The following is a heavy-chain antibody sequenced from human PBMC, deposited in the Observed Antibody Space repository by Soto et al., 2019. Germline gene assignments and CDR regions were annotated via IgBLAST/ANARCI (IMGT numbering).Heavy chain of an antibody. CDR2: ISSISTYI. D-gene: IGHD6-13*01. Sequence: EVQLVESGGGLVKPGGSLRLSCAASGFTFSSYSMNWVRQAPGKGLEWVSSISSISTYIYYADSVKGRFTISRDNAKNSLYLQMDSLRAEDTGMYFCARRASAADTPYYYFLDVWGKGTTVTVSS. CDR1: GFTFSSYS. V-gene: IGHV3-21*01. J-gene: IGHJ6*03. CDR3: ARRASAADTPYYYFLDV.